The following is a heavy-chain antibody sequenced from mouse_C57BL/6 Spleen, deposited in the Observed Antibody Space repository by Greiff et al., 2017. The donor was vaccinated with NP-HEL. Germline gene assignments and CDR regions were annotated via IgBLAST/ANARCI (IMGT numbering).Heavy chain of an antibody. CDR1: GYTFTDYE. CDR3: TVVASYYYAMDY. CDR2: IDPETGGT. J-gene: IGHJ4*01. D-gene: IGHD1-1*01. V-gene: IGHV1-15*01. Sequence: VQLQQSGAELVRPGASVTLSCKASGYTFTDYEMHWVKQTPVHGLEWIGAIDPETGGTAYNQKFKGKAILTADKSSSTAYMELRSLTSEDSAVYYSTVVASYYYAMDYWGQGTSVTVSS.